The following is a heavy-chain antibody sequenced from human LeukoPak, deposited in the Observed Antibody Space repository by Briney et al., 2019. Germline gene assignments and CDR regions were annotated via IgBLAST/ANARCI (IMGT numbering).Heavy chain of an antibody. CDR3: ARHERVDTAMVTNWFDP. J-gene: IGHJ5*02. D-gene: IGHD5-18*01. Sequence: PSETLSLTCTVSGGSISSSIYSWGWIRQPPGKGLEWIGSIYYSGSTYYNPSLKSRVTISVDTSKNQFSLKLSSVTTADTAVYYCARHERVDTAMVTNWFDPWGQGTLVTVSS. CDR1: GGSISSSIYS. CDR2: IYYSGST. V-gene: IGHV4-39*01.